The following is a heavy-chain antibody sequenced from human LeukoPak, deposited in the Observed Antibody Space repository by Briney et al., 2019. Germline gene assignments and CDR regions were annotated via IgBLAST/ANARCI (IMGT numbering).Heavy chain of an antibody. CDR1: GFTFSSYW. D-gene: IGHD3-9*01. J-gene: IGHJ6*02. CDR2: IKQDGSEK. CDR3: ASGYHYDILTGYYYYYGMDV. Sequence: PGGSLRLSCAASGFTFSSYWMSWVRQAPGKGLEWVANIKQDGSEKYYVDSVKGRFTISRDNAKNSLYLQMNSLRAEDTAVYYCASGYHYDILTGYYYYYGMDVWGQGTTVTVSS. V-gene: IGHV3-7*01.